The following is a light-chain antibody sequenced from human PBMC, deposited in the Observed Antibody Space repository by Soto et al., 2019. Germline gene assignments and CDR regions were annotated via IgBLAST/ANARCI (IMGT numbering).Light chain of an antibody. CDR2: EGN. CDR3: CSYAGSTTWV. V-gene: IGLV2-23*01. CDR1: ISDVGSYNL. J-gene: IGLJ3*02. Sequence: QSALTQPASVSGSPGQSITISCTGTISDVGSYNLVSWYEQHPDKAPKLIIYEGNKRPSGVSNRFSGSKSGNTASLTTSGLQAEDEADYYCCSYAGSTTWVFGGGTKLTVL.